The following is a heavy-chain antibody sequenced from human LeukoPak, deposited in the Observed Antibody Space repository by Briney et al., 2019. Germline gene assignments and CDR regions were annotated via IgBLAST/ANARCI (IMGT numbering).Heavy chain of an antibody. CDR3: ARSCSSTSCHTGGFDY. J-gene: IGHJ4*02. CDR1: GGSFSGYY. Sequence: SETLSLTCAVYGGSFSGYYWSWIRQPPGKGLEWIGEINNSGSTNYNPSLKSRVTISVDTSKNQYSLKLSSVTAADTAVYYCARSCSSTSCHTGGFDYWGQGTLVTVSS. D-gene: IGHD2-2*02. V-gene: IGHV4-34*01. CDR2: INNSGST.